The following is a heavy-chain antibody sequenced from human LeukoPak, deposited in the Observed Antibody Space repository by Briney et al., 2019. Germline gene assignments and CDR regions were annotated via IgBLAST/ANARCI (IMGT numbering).Heavy chain of an antibody. Sequence: ASVKVSCKASGYTFTSYGISWVRQAPGQGLEWMGWISAYNGNTNYAQKLQGRVTMTTDTSTSTAYMELRSLRSDDTAVYYCARDPATIRGYSYAWDLLDYWGQGTLVTVSS. CDR2: ISAYNGNT. J-gene: IGHJ4*02. D-gene: IGHD5-18*01. CDR1: GYTFTSYG. V-gene: IGHV1-18*01. CDR3: ARDPATIRGYSYAWDLLDY.